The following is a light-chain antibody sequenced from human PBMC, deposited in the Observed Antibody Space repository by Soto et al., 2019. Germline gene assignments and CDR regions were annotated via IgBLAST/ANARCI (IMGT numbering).Light chain of an antibody. CDR3: QQSYSTPRT. CDR2: AAS. V-gene: IGKV1-6*01. Sequence: IQMTQSPSSLSASVGDTVTITCRASFGIRSDLGWYPPTXGKAPRXXIFAASNLHTGVPSRFNGSGAGTDFTLTISSLQPEDFATDYCQQSYSTPRTFGQGTKVDIK. J-gene: IGKJ1*01. CDR1: FGIRSD.